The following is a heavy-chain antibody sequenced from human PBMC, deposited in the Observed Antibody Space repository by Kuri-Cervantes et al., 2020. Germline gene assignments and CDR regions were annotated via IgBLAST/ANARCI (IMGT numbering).Heavy chain of an antibody. D-gene: IGHD1-14*01. CDR3: AKVSLAGSTFHSLATLSGMDV. J-gene: IGHJ6*02. Sequence: GESLKISCAASGFAFSTHSMTWFRQAPGKGLEWVANINPDGRDKNYLDSVKGRFTISRDNSKNTLYLQMNSLRAEDTAVYYCAKVSLAGSTFHSLATLSGMDVWGQGTTVTVSS. CDR1: GFAFSTHS. V-gene: IGHV3-7*01. CDR2: INPDGRDK.